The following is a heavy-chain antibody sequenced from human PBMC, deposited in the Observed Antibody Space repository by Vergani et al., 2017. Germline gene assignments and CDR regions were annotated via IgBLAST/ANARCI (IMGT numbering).Heavy chain of an antibody. J-gene: IGHJ6*03. V-gene: IGHV3-21*01. CDR3: ARASDGYDVWSGFVTRYYYYYYMDV. CDR1: GFTFSSYS. Sequence: EVQLVESGGGLVKPGGSLRLSCAASGFTFSSYSMNWVRQAPGKGLEWVSSISSSSSYIYYADSVKGRFTISRDNAKNSLYLQMNSLRAEDTAVYYCARASDGYDVWSGFVTRYYYYYYMDVWGKGTTVTVSS. D-gene: IGHD3-3*01. CDR2: ISSSSSYI.